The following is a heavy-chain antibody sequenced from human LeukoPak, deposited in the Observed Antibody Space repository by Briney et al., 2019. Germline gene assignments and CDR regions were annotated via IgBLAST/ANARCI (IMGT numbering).Heavy chain of an antibody. Sequence: ASVKVSCKASGYSFTNYALHWVRQAPGQGLEWMGWIHPSTGNPTYAQGFTGRFVFSLETSVSTRCLQISSLKAEDTAVYFCARAFQSLGGLSLPDYWGQGTLVTVSS. CDR1: GYSFTNYA. J-gene: IGHJ4*02. D-gene: IGHD3-16*02. V-gene: IGHV7-4-1*02. CDR3: ARAFQSLGGLSLPDY. CDR2: IHPSTGNP.